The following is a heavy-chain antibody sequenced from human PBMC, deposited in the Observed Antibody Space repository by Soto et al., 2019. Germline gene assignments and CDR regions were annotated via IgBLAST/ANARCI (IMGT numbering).Heavy chain of an antibody. CDR1: GGSFSGYY. D-gene: IGHD3-10*01. Sequence: QVQLQQWGAGLLKPSETLSLTCAVYGGSFSGYYWSWIRQPPGKGLEWIGEINHSGSTNYNPSLKSRVTISVDTSKNQFSLKLSSVTAADTAVYYCARGVPYGSGTLGDYWGQGTLVTVSS. CDR2: INHSGST. J-gene: IGHJ4*02. CDR3: ARGVPYGSGTLGDY. V-gene: IGHV4-34*01.